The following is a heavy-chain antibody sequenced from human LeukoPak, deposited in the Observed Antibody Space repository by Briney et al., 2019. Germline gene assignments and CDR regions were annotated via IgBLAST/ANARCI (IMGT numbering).Heavy chain of an antibody. CDR1: GGSFSGYY. V-gene: IGHV4-34*01. Sequence: PSETLSLTCAVYGGSFSGYYWSWIRQPPGKGLEWIGEINHSGSTNYNPSLKSRVTISVDTSKNQFSLKLSSVTAADTAVYYCARGMGEHFSSSTSWGYYYMDVWGKGTTVTVSS. J-gene: IGHJ6*03. D-gene: IGHD2-2*01. CDR2: INHSGST. CDR3: ARGMGEHFSSSTSWGYYYMDV.